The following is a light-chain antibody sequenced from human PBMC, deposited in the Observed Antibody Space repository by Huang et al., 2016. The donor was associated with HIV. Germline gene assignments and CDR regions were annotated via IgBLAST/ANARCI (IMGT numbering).Light chain of an antibody. CDR1: QSVSTW. J-gene: IGKJ4*01. CDR3: QQYDSYPLT. Sequence: DIQMTQSPSTLSAPVGDKVTITCRAIQSVSTWLAWYQQKPGKAPKLLIYKASNLHSGVPSSFSGSGSGTDFTLTISGLQPDDSATYYCQQYDSYPLTFGGGTKLEIK. CDR2: KAS. V-gene: IGKV1-5*03.